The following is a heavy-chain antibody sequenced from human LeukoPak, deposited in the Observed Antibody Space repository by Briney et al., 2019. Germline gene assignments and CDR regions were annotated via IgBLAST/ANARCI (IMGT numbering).Heavy chain of an antibody. CDR1: GFTFSSYG. J-gene: IGHJ4*02. Sequence: GGSLRLSCAASGFTFSSYGMHWVRQAPGKGLEWVAVMSYDGSNKYYADSVKGRFTISRDNSKNTLYLQMNSLRAEDTAVYYCALHGAFDYWGQGTLVTVSS. CDR3: ALHGAFDY. D-gene: IGHD1-26*01. CDR2: MSYDGSNK. V-gene: IGHV3-30*03.